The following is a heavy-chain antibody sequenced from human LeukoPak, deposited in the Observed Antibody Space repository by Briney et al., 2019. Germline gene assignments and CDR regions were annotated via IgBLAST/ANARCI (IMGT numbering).Heavy chain of an antibody. Sequence: GASVKVSCKASGYTFTGYYMHWVRQAPGQGLEWMGRINPNSGGTNYAQKLQGRVTMTRDTSISTAYMELSRLRSDDTAVYYCARDLKFGYSSSWYTYWGQGTLVTVSS. CDR1: GYTFTGYY. D-gene: IGHD6-13*01. CDR2: INPNSGGT. CDR3: ARDLKFGYSSSWYTY. V-gene: IGHV1-2*06. J-gene: IGHJ4*02.